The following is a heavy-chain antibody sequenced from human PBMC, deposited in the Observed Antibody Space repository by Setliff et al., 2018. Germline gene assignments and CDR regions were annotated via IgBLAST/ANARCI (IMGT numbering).Heavy chain of an antibody. J-gene: IGHJ3*02. CDR3: ATDLKFTRFCFGSNCYSGAFEM. D-gene: IGHD2-21*02. CDR2: IIPILNKP. Sequence: GASVKVSCKASGGSFRTSSISWVRQAPGQGLEWMGGIIPILNKPNYAQSFQGRVAITADKSTTTSYMELSGLRSEDTALYFCATDLKFTRFCFGSNCYSGAFEMWGQGTTVTVSS. V-gene: IGHV1-69*10. CDR1: GGSFRTSS.